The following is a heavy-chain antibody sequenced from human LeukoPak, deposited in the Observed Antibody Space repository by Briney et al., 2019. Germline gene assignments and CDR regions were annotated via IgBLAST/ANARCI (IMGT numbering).Heavy chain of an antibody. CDR1: GGSFSGYY. CDR3: ASNVRSYCSGGSCYYQHYFDY. V-gene: IGHV4-34*01. J-gene: IGHJ4*02. CDR2: INHSGST. Sequence: SETLSLTCAVYGGSFSGYYWSWIRQPPGKGLEWIGEINHSGSTNYNPSLKSRVTISVDTSKNQFSLKLSSVTAADTAVYYCASNVRSYCSGGSCYYQHYFDYWGQGTLVTVSS. D-gene: IGHD2-15*01.